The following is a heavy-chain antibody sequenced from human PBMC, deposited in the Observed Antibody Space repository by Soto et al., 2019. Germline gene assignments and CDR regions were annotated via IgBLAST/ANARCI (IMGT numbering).Heavy chain of an antibody. CDR1: GASIISHLFY. CDR3: ARYRGVATIYDF. Sequence: SETLSLTCSVSGASIISHLFYWGLIRQPPGKGLEWIGSIFHTGTTSYNPSLKSRLTMSIDTTKNQFSLKVLSVTAADTAIYYCARYRGVATIYDFWGQGTLVTVSS. CDR2: IFHTGTT. D-gene: IGHD5-12*01. J-gene: IGHJ4*02. V-gene: IGHV4-39*01.